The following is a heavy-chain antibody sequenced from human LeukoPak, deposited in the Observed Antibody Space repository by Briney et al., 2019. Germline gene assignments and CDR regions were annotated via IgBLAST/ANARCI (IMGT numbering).Heavy chain of an antibody. J-gene: IGHJ6*03. V-gene: IGHV3-13*01. Sequence: GGSLRLSCAASGFTFSSYDMHWVRQATGKGLEWVPAIGTAGDTYYPGSVKGRFTISRENAKNSLYLQMNSLRAGDTAVYYCARGSYPYYYMDAWGKGTTVTVSS. CDR2: IGTAGDT. CDR3: ARGSYPYYYMDA. CDR1: GFTFSSYD. D-gene: IGHD3-16*02.